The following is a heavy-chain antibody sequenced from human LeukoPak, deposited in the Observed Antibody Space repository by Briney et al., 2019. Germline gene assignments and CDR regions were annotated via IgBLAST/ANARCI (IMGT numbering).Heavy chain of an antibody. V-gene: IGHV3-11*04. Sequence: GGSLRLSCAASGFTFSDYYMTWIRQAPGKGLEGISYISSGGRTMYYTDSVKGRFTISRDNAKNSLYLQMNTLRAEDTAVYSCARYYGSGRDADYWGQGTLVIVSS. CDR2: ISSGGRTM. CDR1: GFTFSDYY. J-gene: IGHJ4*02. D-gene: IGHD3-10*01. CDR3: ARYYGSGRDADY.